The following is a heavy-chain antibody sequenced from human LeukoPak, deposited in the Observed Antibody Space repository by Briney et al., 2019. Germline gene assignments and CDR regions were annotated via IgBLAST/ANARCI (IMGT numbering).Heavy chain of an antibody. CDR2: IYHSGST. CDR1: GGSISSYY. D-gene: IGHD1-14*01. CDR3: ARGTRGLWAGD. V-gene: IGHV4-30-2*01. J-gene: IGHJ4*02. Sequence: SETLSLTCTVSGGSISSYYWSWIRQPPGKGLEWIGYIYHSGSTYYNPSLKSRVTISVDRSKNQFSLKLSSVTAADTAVYYCARGTRGLWAGDWGQGTLVTVSS.